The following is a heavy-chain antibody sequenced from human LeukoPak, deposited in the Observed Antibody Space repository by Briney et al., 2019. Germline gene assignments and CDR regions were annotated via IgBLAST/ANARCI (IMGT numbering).Heavy chain of an antibody. V-gene: IGHV3-23*01. CDR3: AKGSYYYDSADYFDY. J-gene: IGHJ4*02. CDR1: GFTFSSYA. CDR2: LSGSGGNT. D-gene: IGHD3-22*01. Sequence: HPGGSLRLSCAASGFTFSSYAMSWVRQAPGKGLEWVSTLSGSGGNTYYADSVKGRVTISRDNSKNTLYLRMNSLRAEDTAVYHCAKGSYYYDSADYFDYWGQGTLVTVSS.